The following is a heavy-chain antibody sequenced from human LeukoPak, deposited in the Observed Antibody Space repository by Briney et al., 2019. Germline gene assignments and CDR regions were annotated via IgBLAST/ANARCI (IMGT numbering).Heavy chain of an antibody. V-gene: IGHV1-18*01. J-gene: IGHJ6*02. Sequence: ASVKVSCKASGYTFTSYGISWVRQAPGQGLEWMGWISAYNGNTNYAQKLQGRVTMTTDTSTSTAYMELRSLRSDDTAVYYCAREGRITMIVQDYYYGMDVWGQGTTVTVSS. CDR2: ISAYNGNT. D-gene: IGHD3-22*01. CDR3: AREGRITMIVQDYYYGMDV. CDR1: GYTFTSYG.